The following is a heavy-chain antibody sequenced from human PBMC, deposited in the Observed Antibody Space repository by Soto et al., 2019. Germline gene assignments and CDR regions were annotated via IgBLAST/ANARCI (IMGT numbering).Heavy chain of an antibody. V-gene: IGHV4-34*01. CDR2: INHSGST. Sequence: QVQLQQWGAGLLKPSETLSLTCAVYGGSFSGYYWSWIRQPPGKGLEWIGEINHSGSTNYNPSLKSRVTISVDTSKNQFSLKLSSVTAADTAVYYCARSYGSGSYYKYYYYGMDVWGQGTTVTVSS. CDR3: ARSYGSGSYYKYYYYGMDV. D-gene: IGHD3-10*01. J-gene: IGHJ6*02. CDR1: GGSFSGYY.